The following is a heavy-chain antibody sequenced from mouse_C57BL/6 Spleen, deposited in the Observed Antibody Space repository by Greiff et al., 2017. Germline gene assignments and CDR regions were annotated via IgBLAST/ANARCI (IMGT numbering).Heavy chain of an antibody. CDR3: ARNYGSSYWYFDV. D-gene: IGHD1-1*01. CDR2: INPNNGGT. V-gene: IGHV1-18*01. Sequence: VQLKESGPELVKPGASVKIPCKASGYTFTDHNMDWVKQSHGKSLEWIGDINPNNGGTIYNQKFKGKATLTVDKSSSTAYMELRSLTSEDTAVYYCARNYGSSYWYFDVWGTGTTVTVSS. J-gene: IGHJ1*03. CDR1: GYTFTDHN.